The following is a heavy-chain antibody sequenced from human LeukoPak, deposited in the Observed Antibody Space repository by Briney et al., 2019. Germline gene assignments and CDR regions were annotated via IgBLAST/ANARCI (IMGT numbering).Heavy chain of an antibody. J-gene: IGHJ4*02. CDR1: GGSISSYY. CDR3: ARMFSGTYGGIDY. D-gene: IGHD1-26*01. V-gene: IGHV4-4*07. CDR2: VYSSGNT. Sequence: SETLSLTCTVSGGSISSYYWSWIRQPAGEGLEWIGRVYSSGNTNYNPSLKSRVTMSVDTSRNQFSLKLTSVTAADSAVYYCARMFSGTYGGIDYWGQGTLVTVSS.